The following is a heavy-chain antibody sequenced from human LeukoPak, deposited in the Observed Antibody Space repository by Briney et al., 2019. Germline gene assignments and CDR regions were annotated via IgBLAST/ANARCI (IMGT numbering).Heavy chain of an antibody. CDR2: IRYDGSTK. Sequence: PGRSLRLSCAASGFTFSNYGVHWVRQAPGKGLEWVAVIRYDGSTKYYADSVKGRFTISRDNSKNTVYLEVNSLRAEDTAVYYCARAYSRESGYDFVFENWGQGTLVSVSS. J-gene: IGHJ4*02. CDR1: GFTFSNYG. D-gene: IGHD5-12*01. V-gene: IGHV3-33*01. CDR3: ARAYSRESGYDFVFEN.